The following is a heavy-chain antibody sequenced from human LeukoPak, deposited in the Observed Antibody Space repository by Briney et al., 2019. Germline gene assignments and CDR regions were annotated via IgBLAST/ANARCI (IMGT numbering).Heavy chain of an antibody. Sequence: PGGSLRLSCAASGFTFSSYGMHWVRQAPGKGLEWVSVISGSGDNTYYADSVKGRFSTARTNSKNTMYLQMNRLRAEETAVYYCARDFTGSGNYMDVWGKGTTVTVSS. J-gene: IGHJ6*03. CDR1: GFTFSSYG. D-gene: IGHD3-10*01. V-gene: IGHV3-23*01. CDR3: ARDFTGSGNYMDV. CDR2: ISGSGDNT.